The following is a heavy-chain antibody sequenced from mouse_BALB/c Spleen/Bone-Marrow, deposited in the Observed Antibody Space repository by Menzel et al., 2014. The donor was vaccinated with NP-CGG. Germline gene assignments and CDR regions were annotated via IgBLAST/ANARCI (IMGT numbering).Heavy chain of an antibody. J-gene: IGHJ2*01. CDR3: ARGTFDY. CDR2: INPSNGRT. Sequence: VQGVESGAELVKPGASVKLSCKASGYTFTSYWMHWVKPRPGQGLEWIGEINPSNGRTNYNEKFKSKATLTVDKSSSTAYMQLSSLTSEDSAVYYCARGTFDYWGQGTTLTVSS. CDR1: GYTFTSYW. V-gene: IGHV1S81*02.